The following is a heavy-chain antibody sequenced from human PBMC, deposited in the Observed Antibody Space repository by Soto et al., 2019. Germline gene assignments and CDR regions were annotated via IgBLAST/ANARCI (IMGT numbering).Heavy chain of an antibody. CDR2: ISGSGGST. V-gene: IGHV3-23*01. Sequence: PGGSLRLSCAASGFTFSSYAMSWVRQAPGKGLEWVSAISGSGGSTYYADSVKGRFTISRDNSKNTLYLQMNSLRAEDTAVYYCAKDVGGGSGKSDYYYYYYMDVWGKGTTVTVSS. CDR1: GFTFSSYA. J-gene: IGHJ6*03. D-gene: IGHD3-10*01. CDR3: AKDVGGGSGKSDYYYYYYMDV.